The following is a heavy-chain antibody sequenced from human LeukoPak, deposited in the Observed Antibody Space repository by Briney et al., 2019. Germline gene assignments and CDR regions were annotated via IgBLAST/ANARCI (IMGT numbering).Heavy chain of an antibody. J-gene: IGHJ4*02. CDR3: AREGGNDYGDYGPLDY. CDR2: IYTSGST. V-gene: IGHV4-61*02. D-gene: IGHD4-17*01. CDR1: GGSISSGSYY. Sequence: PSETLSLTCTVSGGSISSGSYYWSWIRQPAGKGLEWIGRIYTSGSTNYNPSLKSRVTISVDTSKNQFSLKLSSVTAADTAVYYCAREGGNDYGDYGPLDYWGQGTLVTVSS.